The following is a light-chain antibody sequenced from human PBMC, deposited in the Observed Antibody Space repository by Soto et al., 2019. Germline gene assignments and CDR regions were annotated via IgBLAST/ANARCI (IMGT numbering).Light chain of an antibody. CDR2: DAS. CDR3: QQYNNCLPCT. V-gene: IGKV3-15*01. J-gene: IGKJ1*01. Sequence: EIVMTQSPATLSVSPGERATLSCRASQSVTSNFAWYQQKPGQAPRLLIYDASTRATGIPARFSGSGSGTEFTLTISSLQSEDFAVYYCQQYNNCLPCTSGRGTKLDIK. CDR1: QSVTSN.